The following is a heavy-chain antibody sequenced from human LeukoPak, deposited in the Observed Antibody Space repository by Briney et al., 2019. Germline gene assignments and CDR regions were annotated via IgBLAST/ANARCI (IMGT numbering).Heavy chain of an antibody. CDR3: AREGLKSSGWYWRKGTRIGWFDP. CDR1: GYTFTGYY. J-gene: IGHJ5*02. D-gene: IGHD6-19*01. Sequence: ASVKVSCKASGYTFTGYYIHWVRQAPGQGLEWMGRINCNGGGTSYAQKFQGRVTMTRDTSTSTVYMELSSLRSEDTAVYYCAREGLKSSGWYWRKGTRIGWFDPWGQGTLVTVSS. CDR2: INCNGGGT. V-gene: IGHV1-46*01.